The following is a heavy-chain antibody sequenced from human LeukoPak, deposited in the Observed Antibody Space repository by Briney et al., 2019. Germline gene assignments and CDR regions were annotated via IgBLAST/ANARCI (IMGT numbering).Heavy chain of an antibody. CDR2: IIPIFGTA. Sequence: GASVKVSCKASGGTFSSYAISWVRQAPGQGLEWMGGIIPIFGTANYAQKFQGRVTITADESTSTAYMELSSLRSEDTAVYYCARASRVTMIVVAPQAAFDIWGQGTLVTVPS. CDR3: ARASRVTMIVVAPQAAFDI. V-gene: IGHV1-69*13. J-gene: IGHJ4*02. CDR1: GGTFSSYA. D-gene: IGHD3-22*01.